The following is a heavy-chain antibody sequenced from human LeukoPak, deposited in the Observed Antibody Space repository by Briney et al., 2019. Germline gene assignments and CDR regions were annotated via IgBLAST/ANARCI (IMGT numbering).Heavy chain of an antibody. CDR3: ARPPYGSGSYSDAFDI. D-gene: IGHD3-10*01. J-gene: IGHJ3*02. CDR2: IYHSGST. CDR1: GGSISSSNW. Sequence: PSETLSLTCTVSGGSISSSNWWSWVRQPPGKGLEWIGEIYHSGSTNYNPSLKSRVTISVDKSKNQFSLKLSSVTAADTAVYYCARPPYGSGSYSDAFDIWGQGTMVTVSS. V-gene: IGHV4-4*02.